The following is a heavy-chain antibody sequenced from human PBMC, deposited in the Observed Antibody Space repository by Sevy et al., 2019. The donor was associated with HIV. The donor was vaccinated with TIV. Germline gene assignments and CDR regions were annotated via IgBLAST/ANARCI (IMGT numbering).Heavy chain of an antibody. V-gene: IGHV3-23*01. Sequence: GGSLRLSCAASGFTFSSYAMSWVRQAPGKGLEWVSAISGSGGSTYYADSVKGRFTISRDNSKNTLYLQMNSLRAEDTAVYYCAKALDILTGYYVFDYWGQGTLVTASS. CDR1: GFTFSSYA. J-gene: IGHJ4*02. D-gene: IGHD3-9*01. CDR2: ISGSGGST. CDR3: AKALDILTGYYVFDY.